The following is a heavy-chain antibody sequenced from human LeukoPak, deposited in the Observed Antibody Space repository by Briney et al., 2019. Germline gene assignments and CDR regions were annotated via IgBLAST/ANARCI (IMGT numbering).Heavy chain of an antibody. CDR3: ARVNINNWHSCDY. D-gene: IGHD1-1*01. J-gene: IGHJ4*02. V-gene: IGHV4-4*02. Sequence: SGTLSLTCAASGGSISSNNWWGWVRQPPGKGLEWIGEIYHSGSPNYNPSLKSRVTISVDKSRNHFSLNLSSVTAADTAVYYCARVNINNWHSCDYWGQGTLVTVSS. CDR2: IYHSGSP. CDR1: GGSISSNNW.